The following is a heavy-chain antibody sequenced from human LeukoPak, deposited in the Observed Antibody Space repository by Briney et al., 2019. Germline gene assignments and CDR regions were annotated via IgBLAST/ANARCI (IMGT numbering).Heavy chain of an antibody. V-gene: IGHV1-46*01. Sequence: ASVKVSCKASGYTFTSYYMHWVRQAPGQGLEWMGIINPSGGSTSYAQKFQGRVTMTRDTSTSTVYMELSSLRSEDTAVYYCARDRYDFWSGYYSYYYYMDVWGKGTTVTVSS. D-gene: IGHD3-3*01. CDR2: INPSGGST. CDR1: GYTFTSYY. CDR3: ARDRYDFWSGYYSYYYYMDV. J-gene: IGHJ6*03.